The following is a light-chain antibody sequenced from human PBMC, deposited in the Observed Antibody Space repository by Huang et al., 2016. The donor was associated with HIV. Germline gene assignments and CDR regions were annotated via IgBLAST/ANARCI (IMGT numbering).Light chain of an antibody. Sequence: DIQMTQSPSSLSASVGDRVTITCRASQSISNYLNWYQQKPGKAPNLLIYAASNLQTGVPSRFSGSGSGTDFTRTINSLQPEDFATYYCQQSYDTPITFGPGTKLDIK. J-gene: IGKJ3*01. CDR2: AAS. CDR1: QSISNY. V-gene: IGKV1-39*01. CDR3: QQSYDTPIT.